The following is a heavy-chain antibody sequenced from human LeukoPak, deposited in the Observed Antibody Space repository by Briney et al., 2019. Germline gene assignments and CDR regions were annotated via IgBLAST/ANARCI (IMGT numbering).Heavy chain of an antibody. V-gene: IGHV3-23*01. CDR2: ISGSGGST. J-gene: IGHJ6*02. CDR3: ARDLVRGPAWYGMDV. CDR1: GFTFSSYA. Sequence: GGSLRLSCAASGFTFSSYAMSWVRQAPGKGLEWVSAISGSGGSTYYADSVKGRFTISRDNSKNTLYLQMNSLRAEDTAVYYCARDLVRGPAWYGMDVWGQGTTVTVSS. D-gene: IGHD3-10*01.